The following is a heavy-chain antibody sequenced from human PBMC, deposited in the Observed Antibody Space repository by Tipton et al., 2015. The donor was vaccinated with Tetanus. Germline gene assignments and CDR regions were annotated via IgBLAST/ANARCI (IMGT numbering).Heavy chain of an antibody. D-gene: IGHD2-15*01. J-gene: IGHJ4*02. V-gene: IGHV3-33*01. CDR3: AREADCSGGSCFSGDFDN. CDR2: SWYDGTDK. CDR1: GFIFSSYG. Sequence: SGFIFSSYGIHWVRQAPGKGLEWVAVSWYDGTDKYYGDSVKGRFTISRDNSKNTLYLQMNSLRAEDTAVYYCAREADCSGGSCFSGDFDNWGQGTQVPVSS.